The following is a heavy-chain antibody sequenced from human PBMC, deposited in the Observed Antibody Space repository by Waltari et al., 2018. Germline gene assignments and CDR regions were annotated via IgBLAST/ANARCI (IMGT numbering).Heavy chain of an antibody. Sequence: QVQLQQWGAGLLEPSGTLSLTCAVSGGSFSVYYWRWIRQPPGKGLEWIGEINHIGSTNYNPSLKSRVSLSVDTSKNQFSLKLSSVTAADTAVYYCARGRGYTYGTGIRFDYWGQGTLVTVSA. CDR3: ARGRGYTYGTGIRFDY. CDR2: INHIGST. CDR1: GGSFSVYY. J-gene: IGHJ4*02. V-gene: IGHV4-34*01. D-gene: IGHD5-18*01.